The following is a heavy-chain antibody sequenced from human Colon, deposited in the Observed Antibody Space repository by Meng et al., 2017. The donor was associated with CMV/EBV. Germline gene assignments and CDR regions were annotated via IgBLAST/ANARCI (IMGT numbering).Heavy chain of an antibody. D-gene: IGHD4-11*01. J-gene: IGHJ4*02. CDR3: AREGFSNFDY. CDR2: ISYDGSNK. V-gene: IGHV3-30*04. Sequence: GESLKISCAASGFTFSSYAMHWVRQAPGKGLEWVAVISYDGSNKYYADSVKGRFTISRDNSKNTLWLQMHSLRPEDTALYYCAREGFSNFDYWGLGTLVTVSS. CDR1: GFTFSSYA.